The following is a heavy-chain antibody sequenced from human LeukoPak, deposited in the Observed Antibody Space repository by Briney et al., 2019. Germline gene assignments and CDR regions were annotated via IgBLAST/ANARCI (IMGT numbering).Heavy chain of an antibody. D-gene: IGHD5-18*01. J-gene: IGHJ4*02. CDR1: GFTFRNYY. Sequence: PGGSLRLSCSASGFTFRNYYMTWLRQTPGKGLEWLSYISTSGDIMDYADSVKGRFTISRDNAKASLYLQMKGLGADDTAIYYCAKGHTYGMIWGQGALVTVSS. CDR3: AKGHTYGMI. CDR2: ISTSGDIM. V-gene: IGHV3-11*01.